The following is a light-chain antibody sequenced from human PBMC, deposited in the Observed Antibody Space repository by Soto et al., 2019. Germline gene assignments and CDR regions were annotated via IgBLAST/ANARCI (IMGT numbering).Light chain of an antibody. V-gene: IGKV3-20*01. CDR1: QSVSSSY. Sequence: EIVLTQSPGTLSLSPGERATLSCRASQSVSSSYLAWYQQKPGQAPRLLIYGASSRATGIPDRFSGSGSGTDFTLTISXXXXXXXXXXYCQQYGSSPRTFGQGTXXEXK. CDR3: QQYGSSPRT. CDR2: GAS. J-gene: IGKJ1*01.